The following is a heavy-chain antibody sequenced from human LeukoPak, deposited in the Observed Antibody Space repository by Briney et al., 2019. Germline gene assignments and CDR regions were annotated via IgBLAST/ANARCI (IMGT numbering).Heavy chain of an antibody. CDR1: GYTFTDYY. D-gene: IGHD2-15*01. Sequence: ALVKVSCKASGYTFTDYYMHWVRQAPGQGLEWMGWINPDSGVTNYPQKFQGRVTMTRDTSSSTAYMELIRLRSDDTAVYYCARDGTFDIWGQGTMVTVSS. J-gene: IGHJ3*02. V-gene: IGHV1-2*02. CDR3: ARDGTFDI. CDR2: INPDSGVT.